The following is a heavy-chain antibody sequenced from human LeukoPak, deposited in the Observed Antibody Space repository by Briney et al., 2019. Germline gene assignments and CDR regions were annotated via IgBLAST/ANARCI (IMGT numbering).Heavy chain of an antibody. CDR3: ARRRIAVTSTPDY. D-gene: IGHD6-19*01. CDR2: MNPNSGNT. V-gene: IGHV1-8*01. J-gene: IGHJ4*02. CDR1: GYTFTSYD. Sequence: ASVKVSCKASGYTFTSYDINWVRQATGQGLEWMGWMNPNSGNTGYAQKFQGRVTMTRNTSISTAYMELSSLRSEDTAVYYCARRRIAVTSTPDYWGQGTLVTVSS.